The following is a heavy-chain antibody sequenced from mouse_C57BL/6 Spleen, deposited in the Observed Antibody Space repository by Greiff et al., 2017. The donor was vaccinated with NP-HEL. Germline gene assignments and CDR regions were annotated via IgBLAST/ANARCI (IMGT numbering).Heavy chain of an antibody. Sequence: VQLQQSGAELARPGASVKLSCKASGYTFTSYGISWVKQRTGPGLEWIGEIYPRSGNTYYNEKFKGKATLTADKSSSTAYMELRSLTSEDSAVYFCAQGGVTTWFAYWGQGTLVTVSA. V-gene: IGHV1-81*01. D-gene: IGHD2-1*01. CDR3: AQGGVTTWFAY. CDR2: IYPRSGNT. J-gene: IGHJ3*01. CDR1: GYTFTSYG.